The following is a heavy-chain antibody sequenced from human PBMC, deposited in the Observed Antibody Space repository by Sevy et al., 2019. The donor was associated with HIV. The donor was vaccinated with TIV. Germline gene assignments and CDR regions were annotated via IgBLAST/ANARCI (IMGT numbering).Heavy chain of an antibody. V-gene: IGHV3-23*01. J-gene: IGHJ4*02. Sequence: GGSLRLSCAASGFTFNTYAMTWVRQAPGKGVEWVSVISGSGGDTYYADSVKGRFTISRDNSKNTLYLQMNSLRAEDTAVYYCAKDRVSGTYYTGDFDYWGQGTLVTVSS. CDR2: ISGSGGDT. CDR1: GFTFNTYA. D-gene: IGHD3-10*01. CDR3: AKDRVSGTYYTGDFDY.